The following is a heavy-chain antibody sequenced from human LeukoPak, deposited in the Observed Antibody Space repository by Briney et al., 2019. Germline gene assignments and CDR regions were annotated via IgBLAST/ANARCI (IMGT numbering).Heavy chain of an antibody. CDR2: ISGSGGST. D-gene: IGHD5-12*01. V-gene: IGHV3-23*01. J-gene: IGHJ6*02. CDR1: GFTFSSYA. Sequence: GGSLRLSCAASGFTFSSYAMSWVRQAPGKGLEWVSAISGSGGSTYYADSVKGRFTISRDNSKNTLYLQMNSLRAEDTAVYYCARGGFGVSGYDYAYYYYGMDVWGQGTTVTVS. CDR3: ARGGFGVSGYDYAYYYYGMDV.